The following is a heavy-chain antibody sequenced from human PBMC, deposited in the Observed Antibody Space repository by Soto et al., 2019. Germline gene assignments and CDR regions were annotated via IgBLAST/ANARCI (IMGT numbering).Heavy chain of an antibody. CDR1: GGSLSGYY. CDR3: AGMWLRPLLDDAFDI. J-gene: IGHJ3*02. D-gene: IGHD5-12*01. CDR2: INHSGGT. V-gene: IGHV4-34*01. Sequence: PSETLSLTCGVYGGSLSGYYWSGSRRPPGKGLEWIGEINHSGGTNYNPSLKSRVTISVDTSKNQFSLKLSSVTAADTAVYYCAGMWLRPLLDDAFDICGQGTIVTVSS.